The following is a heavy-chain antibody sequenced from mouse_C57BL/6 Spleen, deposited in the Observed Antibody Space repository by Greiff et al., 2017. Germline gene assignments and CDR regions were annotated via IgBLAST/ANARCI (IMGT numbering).Heavy chain of an antibody. CDR1: GYTFTSYW. CDR3: ARDYYGSSYLDY. J-gene: IGHJ2*01. D-gene: IGHD1-1*01. Sequence: QVHVKQPGAELVMPGASVKLSCKASGYTFTSYWMHWVKQRPGQGLEWIGEIDPSDSYTNYNQKFKGKSTLTVDKSSSTAYMQLSSLTSEDSAVYYCARDYYGSSYLDYWGQGTTLTVSS. V-gene: IGHV1-69*01. CDR2: IDPSDSYT.